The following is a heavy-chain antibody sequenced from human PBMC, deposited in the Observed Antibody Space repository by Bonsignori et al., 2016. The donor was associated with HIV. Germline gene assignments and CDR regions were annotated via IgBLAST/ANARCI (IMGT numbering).Heavy chain of an antibody. V-gene: IGHV1-69*01. CDR2: IIPFLGTA. Sequence: QVQVVQSGAEVKKPGSSVKVSCKASGGTFSNYAISWVRQAPGQGLEWMGGIIPFLGTANYAQNFQGRVTFTADEFPSTAYMELSSLRSEDTAVYYCARGGIVVVPAPQDYHNYVMDVWGQGTTVTV. J-gene: IGHJ6*02. CDR1: GGTFSNYA. CDR3: ARGGIVVVPAPQDYHNYVMDV. D-gene: IGHD2-2*01.